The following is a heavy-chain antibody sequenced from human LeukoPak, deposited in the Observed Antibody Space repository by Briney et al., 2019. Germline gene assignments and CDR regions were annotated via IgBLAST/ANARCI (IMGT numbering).Heavy chain of an antibody. D-gene: IGHD3-9*01. J-gene: IGHJ6*02. CDR3: ARQKELRYFDWLVYYGMDV. V-gene: IGHV5-51*01. CDR2: IYPGDSDT. Sequence: GESLKIPCKGSGYRFTSNWIGWVRQMPGKGLEWMGIIYPGDSDTRYSPSFQGQVTISADKSISTAYLQWSSLKASDTAMYYCARQKELRYFDWLVYYGMDVWGQGTTVTVSS. CDR1: GYRFTSNW.